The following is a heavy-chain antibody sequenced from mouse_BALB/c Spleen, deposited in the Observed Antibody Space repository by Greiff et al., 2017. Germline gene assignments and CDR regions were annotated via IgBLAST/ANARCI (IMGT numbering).Heavy chain of an antibody. Sequence: LVESGPELMKPGASVKISCKASGYSFTSYYMHWVKQSHGKSLEWIGYIDPFNGGTSYNQKFKGKATLTVDKSSSTAYMHLSSLTSEDSAVYYCARWGLYYAMDYWGQGTSVTVSS. V-gene: IGHV1S135*01. CDR3: ARWGLYYAMDY. D-gene: IGHD3-1*01. J-gene: IGHJ4*01. CDR2: IDPFNGGT. CDR1: GYSFTSYY.